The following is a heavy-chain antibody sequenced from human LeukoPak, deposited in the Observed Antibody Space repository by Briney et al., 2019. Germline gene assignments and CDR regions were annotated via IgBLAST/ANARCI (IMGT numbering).Heavy chain of an antibody. V-gene: IGHV3-9*01. D-gene: IGHD3-22*01. CDR3: AKEGLYYDSSGYPTHYFDY. J-gene: IGHJ4*02. Sequence: PGGSLRLSCAASGFTFGDYAMHWVRQAPGKGLEWVSGISWNSGSIGYADSVKGRFTISRDNAKNSLYLQMNSLRAEDTALYYCAKEGLYYDSSGYPTHYFDYWGQGTLVTVSS. CDR2: ISWNSGSI. CDR1: GFTFGDYA.